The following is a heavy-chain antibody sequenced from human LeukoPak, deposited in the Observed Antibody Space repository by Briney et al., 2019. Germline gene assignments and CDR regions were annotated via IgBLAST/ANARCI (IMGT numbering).Heavy chain of an antibody. V-gene: IGHV3-33*01. CDR2: IWYDGSNK. CDR1: GFTFSSYG. D-gene: IGHD3/OR15-3a*01. J-gene: IGHJ5*02. CDR3: ARGLDFTGFVP. Sequence: GRSLRLSCAASGFTFSSYGMHWVRQAPGKGLEWVAVIWYDGSNKYYADSVKGRFTISRDNSKNTLYLQMNSLRAEDTAVYYCARGLDFTGFVPWGQGTLVTVSS.